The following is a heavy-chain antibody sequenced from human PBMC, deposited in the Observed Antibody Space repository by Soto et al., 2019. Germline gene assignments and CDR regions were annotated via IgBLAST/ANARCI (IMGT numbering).Heavy chain of an antibody. CDR2: ISGSGGST. J-gene: IGHJ5*01. Sequence: GGSLRLSCAASGFTFSSYAMSWVRQAPGKGLEWVSAISGSGGSTYYADSVKGRFTISRDNSKNTLYLQMNSLRAEDTAVYYCAKDDCSSTSCYVAWFDPWGQGTLVTVSS. CDR3: AKDDCSSTSCYVAWFDP. V-gene: IGHV3-23*01. CDR1: GFTFSSYA. D-gene: IGHD2-2*01.